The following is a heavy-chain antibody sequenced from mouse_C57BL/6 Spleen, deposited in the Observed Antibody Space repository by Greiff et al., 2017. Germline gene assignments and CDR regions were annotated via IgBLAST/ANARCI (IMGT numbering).Heavy chain of an antibody. CDR3: ANLWSYAMDY. CDR2: ISYDGSN. Sequence: EVKLMESGPGLVKPSQSLSLTCSVTGYSITSGYYWNWIRQFPGNKLEWMGYISYDGSNNYNPSLKNRISITRDTSKNQFFLKLNSVTTEDTATYYCANLWSYAMDYWGQGTSVTVSS. J-gene: IGHJ4*01. CDR1: GYSITSGYY. D-gene: IGHD1-1*02. V-gene: IGHV3-6*01.